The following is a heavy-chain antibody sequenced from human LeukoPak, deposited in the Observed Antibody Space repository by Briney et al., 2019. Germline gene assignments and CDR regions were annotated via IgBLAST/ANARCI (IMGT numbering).Heavy chain of an antibody. CDR3: ARDGAAAGIYFDQ. CDR1: GFTFSSHW. Sequence: PGGSLRLSCAASGFTFSSHWMSWARQAPGKGLEWVANINQDGSEKYYVDSVKGRFTISRDNAKNSLYLQMNSLRAEDTAVYYCARDGAAAGIYFDQWGQGTLVTVSS. D-gene: IGHD6-13*01. V-gene: IGHV3-7*01. CDR2: INQDGSEK. J-gene: IGHJ4*02.